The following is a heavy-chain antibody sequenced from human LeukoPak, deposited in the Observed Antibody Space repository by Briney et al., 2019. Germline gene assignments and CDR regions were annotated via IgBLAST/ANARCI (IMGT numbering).Heavy chain of an antibody. Sequence: GGSLRLSCAASGFTFSSYSMSWVRQAPGKGVVGVFSIIGSGGSTYYPDSVKGPFTISKDNSKNTLYLQMNSLRAEDTAVYYCAKDRPGTYYYDSSGYDYWGQGTLVTASS. CDR1: GFTFSSYS. V-gene: IGHV3-23*01. J-gene: IGHJ4*02. D-gene: IGHD3-22*01. CDR3: AKDRPGTYYYDSSGYDY. CDR2: IIGSGGST.